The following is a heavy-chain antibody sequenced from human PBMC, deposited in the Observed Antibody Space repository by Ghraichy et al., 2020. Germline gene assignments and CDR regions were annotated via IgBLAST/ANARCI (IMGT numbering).Heavy chain of an antibody. Sequence: SETLSLTCAISGDSVSTKSVTWNWIRQSPSRGLEWLGRTYYRAKWNNDDAASVTSPIIITPDTSKNQFSLQVNSVTPEETALYYCARGHYPRGLDVLGPGTTVTVS. CDR1: GDSVSTKSVT. CDR2: TYYRAKWNN. J-gene: IGHJ6*02. CDR3: ARGHYPRGLDV. V-gene: IGHV6-1*01. D-gene: IGHD3-10*01.